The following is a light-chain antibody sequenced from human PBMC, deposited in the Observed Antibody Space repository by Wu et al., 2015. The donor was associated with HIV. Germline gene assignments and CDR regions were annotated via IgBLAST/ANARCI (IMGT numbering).Light chain of an antibody. Sequence: DIQMTQSPSSLSASVGDRVTISCQASHDISNNLNWYQQKPGKAPKLLIYGASNLETGVPSKFSGSGSGRDFTFTISSLQPEDIATYYCQHCXHLPYIFGQGTRL. CDR2: GAS. J-gene: IGKJ2*01. V-gene: IGKV1-33*01. CDR1: HDISNN. CDR3: QHCXHLPYI.